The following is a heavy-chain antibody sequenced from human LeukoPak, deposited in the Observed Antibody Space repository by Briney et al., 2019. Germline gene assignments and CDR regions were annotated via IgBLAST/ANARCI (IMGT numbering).Heavy chain of an antibody. CDR3: AAAGDDYGDYTYYYYGMDV. CDR2: IVVGSGNT. D-gene: IGHD4-17*01. Sequence: SVKVSCKASGFTFTSSAVQWVRQARGQRLEWIGWIVVGSGNTNYAQKFQERVTITRDMSTSTAYMELSSLRSEDTAVYYCAAAGDDYGDYTYYYYGMDVWGQGTTVTVSS. V-gene: IGHV1-58*01. J-gene: IGHJ6*02. CDR1: GFTFTSSA.